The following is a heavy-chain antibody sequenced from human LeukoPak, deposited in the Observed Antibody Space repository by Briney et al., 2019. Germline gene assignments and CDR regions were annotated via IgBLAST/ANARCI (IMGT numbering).Heavy chain of an antibody. Sequence: LRLSCAASGFTFSSYAMSWVRQPPGKGLEWIGYIYHSGSTYYNPSLKSRVTISVDRSKNQFSLKLSSVTAADTAVYYCARASLAYCGGDCYYYWYFDLWGRGTLVTVSS. CDR3: ARASLAYCGGDCYYYWYFDL. D-gene: IGHD2-21*02. J-gene: IGHJ2*01. CDR2: IYHSGST. V-gene: IGHV4-30-2*01. CDR1: GFTFSSYA.